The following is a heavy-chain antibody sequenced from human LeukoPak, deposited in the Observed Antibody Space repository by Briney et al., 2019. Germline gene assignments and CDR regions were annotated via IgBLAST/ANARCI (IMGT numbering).Heavy chain of an antibody. V-gene: IGHV4-34*01. CDR3: ARDSSYYYGSGSYTPFDY. CDR1: GGSFSGYY. CDR2: INHSGST. J-gene: IGHJ4*02. D-gene: IGHD3-10*01. Sequence: TSETLSLTCAVYGGSFSGYYWSWIRQPPGKGLEWIGEINHSGSTNYNPSIKSRVTISVDTSKNQFSLNLTSVTAADTAVYYCARDSSYYYGSGSYTPFDYWGQGTLVTVSS.